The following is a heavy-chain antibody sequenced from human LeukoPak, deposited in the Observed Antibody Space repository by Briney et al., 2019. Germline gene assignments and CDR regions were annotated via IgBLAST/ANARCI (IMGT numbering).Heavy chain of an antibody. D-gene: IGHD3-16*01. V-gene: IGHV3-7*03. Sequence: GGSLRLSCVASGFTFSNYWMSWVRQAPGKGLEWVANIKQDGSEKYYVDSVKGRFTISRDNAKKSLYLQMNSLRAEDTAVYYCARAPPGVWVPRGEYNWFDPWGQGTLVTVSS. CDR3: ARAPPGVWVPRGEYNWFDP. CDR2: IKQDGSEK. J-gene: IGHJ5*02. CDR1: GFTFSNYW.